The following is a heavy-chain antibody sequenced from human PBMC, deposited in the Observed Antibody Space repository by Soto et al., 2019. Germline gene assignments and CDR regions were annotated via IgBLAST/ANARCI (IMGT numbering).Heavy chain of an antibody. CDR2: ISWNSGSI. CDR3: VAAAGMDGWFDP. CDR1: GFTFDDYA. V-gene: IGHV3-9*01. D-gene: IGHD6-13*01. J-gene: IGHJ5*02. Sequence: DVQLVESGGGLVQPGRSLRLSCAASGFTFDDYAMHWVRQAPGKGLEWVSGISWNSGSIGYADSVKGRFTISRDNAKNSLYLQMNSLRAEDTALYYCVAAAGMDGWFDPWGQGTLVTVSS.